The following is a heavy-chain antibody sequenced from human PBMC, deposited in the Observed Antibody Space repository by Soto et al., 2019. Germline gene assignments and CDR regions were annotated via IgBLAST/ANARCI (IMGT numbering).Heavy chain of an antibody. D-gene: IGHD3-16*02. J-gene: IGHJ3*02. CDR3: ASPLQPLYIWGSYRNDAFDI. CDR2: MNPNSGNT. Sequence: QVQLVQSGAEVKKPGASVKVSCKASGYTFTSYDINWVRQATGQGLEWMGWMNPNSGNTGYAQKFQGRVTMTRNTSISTAYMELSSLRSEDTAVYYCASPLQPLYIWGSYRNDAFDIWGQGTMVTVSS. V-gene: IGHV1-8*01. CDR1: GYTFTSYD.